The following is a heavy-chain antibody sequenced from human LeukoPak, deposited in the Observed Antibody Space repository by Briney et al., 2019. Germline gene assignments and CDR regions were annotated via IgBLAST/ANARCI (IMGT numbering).Heavy chain of an antibody. CDR2: ISSSSSTI. D-gene: IGHD4-17*01. V-gene: IGHV3-48*04. Sequence: GGSLRLSFAASGFTFSSYSMNWVRQAPGKGLEWVSYISSSSSTIYYADSVKGRFTISRDNAKNSLYLQMNSLRAEDTAVYYCAREGNPYGDYAFDIWGQGTMVTVSS. CDR1: GFTFSSYS. CDR3: AREGNPYGDYAFDI. J-gene: IGHJ3*02.